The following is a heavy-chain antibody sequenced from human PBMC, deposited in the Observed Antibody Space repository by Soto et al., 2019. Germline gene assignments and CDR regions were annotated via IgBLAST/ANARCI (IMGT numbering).Heavy chain of an antibody. J-gene: IGHJ4*02. V-gene: IGHV3-23*01. CDR2: MNVNDRDT. D-gene: IGHD3-3*01. CDR1: GFPFGSSA. Sequence: GGSLRLSFVASGFPFGSSAMGWVRPAPGRGLEWVSRMNVNDRDTVYADFVQGQFTMSRDASKSILYLDMFSLRADDTAMYYCAKDRGFLEWLLYVWGQGTLVTVSS. CDR3: AKDRGFLEWLLYV.